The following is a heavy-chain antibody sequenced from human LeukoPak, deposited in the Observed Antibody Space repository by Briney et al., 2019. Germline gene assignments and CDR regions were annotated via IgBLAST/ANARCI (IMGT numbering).Heavy chain of an antibody. V-gene: IGHV4-59*01. CDR2: IYYSGST. D-gene: IGHD4-17*01. Sequence: SETLSLTCTVSGGSISSYYWSWIRQPPGKGLEWMGYIYYSGSTNYNPSLKSRVTISVDTSKNQFSLKLSSVTAADTAVYYCARDSHDYGDYFDYWGQGTLVTVSS. CDR1: GGSISSYY. CDR3: ARDSHDYGDYFDY. J-gene: IGHJ4*02.